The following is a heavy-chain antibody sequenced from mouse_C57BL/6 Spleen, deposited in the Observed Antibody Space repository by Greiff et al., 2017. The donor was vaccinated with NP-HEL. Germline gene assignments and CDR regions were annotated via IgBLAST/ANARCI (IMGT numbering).Heavy chain of an antibody. CDR1: GFSLTSYA. V-gene: IGHV2-9-1*01. J-gene: IGHJ2*01. D-gene: IGHD4-1*01. CDR3: ARGRGLGQGYYFDY. Sequence: QVQLQQSGPGLVAPSQSLSITCTVSGFSLTSYAISWVRQPPGKGLEWLGVIWTGGGTNYNSALKSRLSISKDNSKSQVFLKMNSLQTDDTARYYCARGRGLGQGYYFDYWGQGTTLTVSS. CDR2: IWTGGGT.